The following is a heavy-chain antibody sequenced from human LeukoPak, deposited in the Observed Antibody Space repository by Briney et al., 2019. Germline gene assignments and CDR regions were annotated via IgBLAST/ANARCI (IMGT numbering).Heavy chain of an antibody. J-gene: IGHJ1*01. D-gene: IGHD3-22*01. Sequence: GGSLRLSCAASGLTFSSYAVSWVRQAPGKGLEWVSAITGSGGSTNSADSVKGRFTISRDNSKNTLYLQMNSLRAEDTAVYYCAKTPKGDSSGYPEYFQHWGQGTLVTVSS. V-gene: IGHV3-23*01. CDR3: AKTPKGDSSGYPEYFQH. CDR2: ITGSGGST. CDR1: GLTFSSYA.